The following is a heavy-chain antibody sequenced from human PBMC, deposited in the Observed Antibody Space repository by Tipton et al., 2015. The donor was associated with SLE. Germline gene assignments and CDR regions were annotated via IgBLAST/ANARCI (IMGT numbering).Heavy chain of an antibody. D-gene: IGHD2-8*02. CDR3: ARAWSYSTGWYYDL. J-gene: IGHJ2*01. CDR1: GGSISSYY. CDR2: IFYSGST. V-gene: IGHV4-59*01. Sequence: TLSLTCTVSGGSISSYYWSWIRQPPGKGLEWIGYIFYSGSTNYNPSLSSRVTISLDTSKNQFSLKLRSVTAADTAVYYCARAWSYSTGWYYDLWGRGTLVTVSS.